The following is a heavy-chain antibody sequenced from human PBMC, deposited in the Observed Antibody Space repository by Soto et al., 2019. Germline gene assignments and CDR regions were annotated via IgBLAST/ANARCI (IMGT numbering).Heavy chain of an antibody. CDR3: ARHSNRNYGLYYFDY. V-gene: IGHV4-59*08. Sequence: SETLSLTCTVSGGSVSSYCWGWIVQPPGKGLEWIAYIYYSGSTKYNPSLKSRVTMSVDTSNNQFSLKVSSVTAADTAVYYCARHSNRNYGLYYFDYWGLGALVTVSS. D-gene: IGHD4-4*01. J-gene: IGHJ4*02. CDR2: IYYSGST. CDR1: GGSVSSYC.